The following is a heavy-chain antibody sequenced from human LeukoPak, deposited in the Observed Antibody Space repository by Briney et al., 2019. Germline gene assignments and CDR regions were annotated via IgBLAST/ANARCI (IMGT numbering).Heavy chain of an antibody. D-gene: IGHD2-15*01. Sequence: PSETLSLTCTVSGGSISNSSHYWGWIRQPLGKGLEWIGSLSYSGSIYYNPSLKSRVTISVDTSKNQFSLKLRSVTAADTAVYYCARHRLEYCTGGSCYPGWGQGTLVTVSS. CDR2: LSYSGSI. CDR3: ARHRLEYCTGGSCYPG. J-gene: IGHJ4*02. V-gene: IGHV4-39*01. CDR1: GGSISNSSHY.